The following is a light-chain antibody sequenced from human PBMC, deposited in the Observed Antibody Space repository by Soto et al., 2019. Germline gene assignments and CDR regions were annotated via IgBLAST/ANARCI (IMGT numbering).Light chain of an antibody. CDR3: QKYNSAPLT. Sequence: EIVLTRSPGTLSLSPVQRVTLYCRSSQTVNANCLAWYQQKPGQAPRLLIYGASTRATGVPDRFSGTGSGTDFTLTISSLQPEDVATYYCQKYNSAPLTFGGGTKVDI. V-gene: IGKV3-20*01. J-gene: IGKJ4*01. CDR1: QTVNANC. CDR2: GAS.